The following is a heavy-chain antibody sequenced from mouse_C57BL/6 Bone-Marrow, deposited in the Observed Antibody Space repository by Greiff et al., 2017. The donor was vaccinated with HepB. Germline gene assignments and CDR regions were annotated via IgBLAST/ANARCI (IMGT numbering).Heavy chain of an antibody. CDR2: IDPSDSYT. V-gene: IGHV1-50*01. D-gene: IGHD2-4*01. CDR1: GYTFTSYW. Sequence: QVQLQQPGAELVKPGASVKLSCKASGYTFTSYWMQWVKQRPGQGLEWIGEIDPSDSYTNYNQKFKGKATLTVDTSSSTAYMQLSSLKSEDSAVYYCAVTMITKGYFDYWGQGTTLTVSS. CDR3: AVTMITKGYFDY. J-gene: IGHJ2*01.